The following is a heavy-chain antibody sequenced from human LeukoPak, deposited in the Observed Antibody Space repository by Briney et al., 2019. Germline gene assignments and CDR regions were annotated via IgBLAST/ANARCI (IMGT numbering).Heavy chain of an antibody. CDR1: GFTFNNYA. V-gene: IGHV3-23*01. CDR3: AKIDFDY. CDR2: ISGSGGTT. D-gene: IGHD3-22*01. Sequence: GGSLRLSCAASGFTFNNYAMGWVRQTPAQGLEWVSVISGSGGTTYYADSVKGRFSISRDNSKKTLYLQMNNLRAEDTAVYFCAKIDFDYWGQGTLVTVSS. J-gene: IGHJ4*02.